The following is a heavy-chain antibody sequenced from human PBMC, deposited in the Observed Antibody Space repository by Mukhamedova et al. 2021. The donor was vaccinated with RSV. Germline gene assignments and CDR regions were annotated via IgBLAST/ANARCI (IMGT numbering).Heavy chain of an antibody. Sequence: SRVTLSVDTSKNQFSLNLSSVTATDTAVYYCARWAAARTYYFDYWGQGTLVTVSS. CDR3: ARWAAARTYYFDY. D-gene: IGHD6-13*01. V-gene: IGHV4-30-2*04. J-gene: IGHJ4*02.